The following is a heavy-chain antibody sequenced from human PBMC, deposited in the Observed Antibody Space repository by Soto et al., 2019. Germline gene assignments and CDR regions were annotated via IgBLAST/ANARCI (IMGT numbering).Heavy chain of an antibody. CDR2: IRSSGDRT. Sequence: EVQLLESGGGLVQPGGSLRLSCAASGFTFSSYAMSWVRQAPGKGLEWVSVIRSSGDRTYYADSVKGRFTISRDNSKNTLYMQMNSLRAEVTAVYYCAKQQGPGTPYYYAMDVWGQGTTVTVSS. J-gene: IGHJ6*02. V-gene: IGHV3-23*01. D-gene: IGHD1-1*01. CDR1: GFTFSSYA. CDR3: AKQQGPGTPYYYAMDV.